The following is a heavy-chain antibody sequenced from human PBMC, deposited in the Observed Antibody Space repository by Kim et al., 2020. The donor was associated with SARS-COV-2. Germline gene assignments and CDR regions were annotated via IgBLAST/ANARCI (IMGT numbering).Heavy chain of an antibody. D-gene: IGHD4-4*01. CDR2: IWYDGSKK. CDR1: GFTFSRYG. J-gene: IGHJ4*02. V-gene: IGHV3-33*08. Sequence: GGSLRLSCVASGFTFSRYGMHWVRQAPGKGLEWVAVIWYDGSKKYYADAVKGRFTISRDNSRNTVSLQMDSLKPEDTATYFCVRDRMTTISPGLSWGQGTLVAVTS. CDR3: VRDRMTTISPGLS.